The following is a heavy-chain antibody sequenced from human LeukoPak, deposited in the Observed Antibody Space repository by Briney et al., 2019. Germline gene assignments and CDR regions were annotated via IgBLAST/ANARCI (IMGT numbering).Heavy chain of an antibody. D-gene: IGHD4-17*01. CDR3: ARGLYGASGY. Sequence: GGSLRLSCAASGFTLSNYDMHWVRQATGKGLEWVSGIGTAGDTYYSDSVMGRFTMSRENVKNYLYPQMNSLRAGDTAVYYCARGLYGASGYWGQGALVTVSS. V-gene: IGHV3-13*01. CDR1: GFTLSNYD. CDR2: IGTAGDT. J-gene: IGHJ4*02.